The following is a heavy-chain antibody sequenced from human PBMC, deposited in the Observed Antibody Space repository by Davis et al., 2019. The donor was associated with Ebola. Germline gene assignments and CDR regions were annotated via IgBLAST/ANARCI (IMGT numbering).Heavy chain of an antibody. CDR2: IWFDGNNK. Sequence: GESLKISCVASGFSFSDYAMHWVRQAPGKGLEWVVDIWFDGNNKFYGDSVKGRFTISRDNSKNTVYLQMNSLSADDTAVYYCARGQRLSEYWGLGTLVTVSS. CDR3: ARGQRLSEY. V-gene: IGHV3-33*01. J-gene: IGHJ4*02. CDR1: GFSFSDYA.